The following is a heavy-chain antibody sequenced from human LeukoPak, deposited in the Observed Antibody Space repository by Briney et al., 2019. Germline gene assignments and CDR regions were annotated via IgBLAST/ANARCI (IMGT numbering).Heavy chain of an antibody. Sequence: ASVKVSCKASGGTFSSYAISWVRQAPGQGLEWMGGIIPIFGTANYAQKFQGRVTMTTDTSISTAYMELTRLTSDDTAVYYCAREAYWGQGTLVTVSS. V-gene: IGHV1-69*05. J-gene: IGHJ4*02. CDR3: AREAY. CDR1: GGTFSSYA. CDR2: IIPIFGTA.